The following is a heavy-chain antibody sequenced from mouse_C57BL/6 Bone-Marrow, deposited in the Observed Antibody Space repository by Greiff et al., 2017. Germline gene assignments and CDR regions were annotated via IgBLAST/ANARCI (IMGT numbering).Heavy chain of an antibody. CDR2: INPNNGGT. J-gene: IGHJ1*03. CDR1: GYTFTDYN. CDR3: ARDYGSRGWYFDV. D-gene: IGHD1-1*01. V-gene: IGHV1-18*01. Sequence: EVQRVESGHELVKPGASVKIPCKASGYTFTDYNMDWVKQSHGKSLEWIGDINPNNGGTIYNQKFKGKATLTVDKSSSTAYMELRSLTSEDTAVYYCARDYGSRGWYFDVWGTGTTVTVSS.